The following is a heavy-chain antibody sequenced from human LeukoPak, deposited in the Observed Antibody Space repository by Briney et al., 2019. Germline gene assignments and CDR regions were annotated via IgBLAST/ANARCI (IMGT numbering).Heavy chain of an antibody. CDR3: ARVYYDSSGYGEFSYYGMDV. CDR2: IIPIFGIA. CDR1: GGTFSSYA. J-gene: IGHJ6*02. D-gene: IGHD3-22*01. Sequence: GSSVKVSCKASGGTFSSYAISWVRQAPGQGLEWMERIIPIFGIANYAQKFQGRVTITADKSTSTAYMELSSLRSEDTAVYYCARVYYDSSGYGEFSYYGMDVWGQGTTVTVSS. V-gene: IGHV1-69*04.